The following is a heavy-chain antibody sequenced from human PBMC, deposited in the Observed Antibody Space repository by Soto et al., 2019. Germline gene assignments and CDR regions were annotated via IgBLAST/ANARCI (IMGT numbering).Heavy chain of an antibody. V-gene: IGHV1-69*13. J-gene: IGHJ4*02. CDR1: GGTFSSYA. CDR3: AVAARGYSYGFDY. D-gene: IGHD5-18*01. CDR2: IIPIFGTA. Sequence: GPSVKVSCKASGGTFSSYAISWVRQAPGQGLEWMGGIIPIFGTANYAQKFQGRVTITADESTSTAYMELSSLRSEDTAVYYCAVAARGYSYGFDYWGQGTLVTVSS.